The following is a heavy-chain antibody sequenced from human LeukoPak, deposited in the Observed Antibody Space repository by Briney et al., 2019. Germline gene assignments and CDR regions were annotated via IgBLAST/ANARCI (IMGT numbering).Heavy chain of an antibody. Sequence: SMQAICHACRNALNGNNIDCGGHPTVKKIEWMGIIHPTGGNTNYAQKFQGRVTMTRDTSTSTVYMELSSLRSEDTAIYYCARDCSSTKCQGPVLDNWGQGTLVTVSS. J-gene: IGHJ4*02. CDR1: RNALNGNN. D-gene: IGHD2-2*01. V-gene: IGHV1-46*02. CDR3: ARDCSSTKCQGPVLDN. CDR2: IHPTGGNT.